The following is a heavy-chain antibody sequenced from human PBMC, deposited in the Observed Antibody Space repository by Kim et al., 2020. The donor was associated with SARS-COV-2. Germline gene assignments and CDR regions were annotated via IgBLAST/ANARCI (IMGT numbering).Heavy chain of an antibody. J-gene: IGHJ4*02. CDR2: INPGSTIT. Sequence: ASVKVSCKASGYTFTSYSIHWVRQAPGQSLEWMGWINPGSTITKYSQKFQGRFTITRDTSASAAYMDLSGLSSEDTAVYYCARRLVDWGQGTLVTVPS. CDR3: ARRLVD. CDR1: GYTFTSYS. V-gene: IGHV1-3*01. D-gene: IGHD6-6*01.